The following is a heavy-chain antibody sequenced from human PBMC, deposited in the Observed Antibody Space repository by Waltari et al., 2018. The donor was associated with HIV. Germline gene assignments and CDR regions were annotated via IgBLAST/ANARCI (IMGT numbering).Heavy chain of an antibody. Sequence: QMQLVQSGPEVKKPGISVQVACKTSGFTFTSSTVQWVRQARGQRLEWIGWIVVGSGNTNYAQNFQERVTITRDMSTTTAYMEVRSLGFEDTAVYWCAAGLGHSVVPFWGQGTLVTVSS. D-gene: IGHD2-21*01. V-gene: IGHV1-58*01. CDR1: GFTFTSST. J-gene: IGHJ4*02. CDR3: AAGLGHSVVPF. CDR2: IVVGSGNT.